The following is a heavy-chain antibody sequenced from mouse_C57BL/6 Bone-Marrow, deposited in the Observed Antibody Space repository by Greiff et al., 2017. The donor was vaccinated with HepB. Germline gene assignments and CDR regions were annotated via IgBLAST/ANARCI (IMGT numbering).Heavy chain of an antibody. CDR3: ARHGWYEIAY. D-gene: IGHD2-14*01. CDR1: GFTFSSYT. V-gene: IGHV5-9*01. J-gene: IGHJ3*01. Sequence: EVHLVESGGGLVQPGGSLKLSCAASGFTFSSYTMSWVRQTPEKRLEWVATISGGGGNTYYPDSVKGRFTISSDNAKNTLYLQMSSLRSEDTALYYCARHGWYEIAYWGQGTLVTVSA. CDR2: ISGGGGNT.